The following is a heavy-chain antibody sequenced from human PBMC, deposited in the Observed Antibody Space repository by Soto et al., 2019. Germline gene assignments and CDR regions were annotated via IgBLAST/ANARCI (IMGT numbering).Heavy chain of an antibody. V-gene: IGHV3-23*01. Sequence: EVQLLESGGGLVQPGGSLRLSCAASGFTFSSYGMSWVRQAPGKGLEWVSGISGSGGSTYYADSVKGRFTISRDNPENTLYLQMNSLRAEDTAVYYCAKGGRYSSSRGYFDYWGQGTLVTVSS. CDR1: GFTFSSYG. CDR2: ISGSGGST. D-gene: IGHD6-13*01. CDR3: AKGGRYSSSRGYFDY. J-gene: IGHJ4*02.